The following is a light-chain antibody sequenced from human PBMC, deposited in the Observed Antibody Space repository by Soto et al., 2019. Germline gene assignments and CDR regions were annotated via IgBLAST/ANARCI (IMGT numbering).Light chain of an antibody. CDR1: NSNIGSSP. CDR2: SND. J-gene: IGLJ1*01. CDR3: AAWDDTLNGFV. V-gene: IGLV1-44*01. Sequence: QSVLTQPPSASGTPGQRVTISCFGSNSNIGSSPVNWYQQLPGTAPKLLIHSNDKRPSGVPDRFSGSKSGTSASLAFSGLRSEDEAAYYCAAWDDTLNGFVFGTGTKVTVL.